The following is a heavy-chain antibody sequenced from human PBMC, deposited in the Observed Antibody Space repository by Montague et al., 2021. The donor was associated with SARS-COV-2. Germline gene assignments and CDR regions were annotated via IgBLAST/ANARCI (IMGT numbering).Heavy chain of an antibody. V-gene: IGHV3-23*01. CDR2: LSGSGAST. J-gene: IGHJ4*02. D-gene: IGHD1-1*01. CDR1: GFTFSSYG. CDR3: GKNRQRVPLKAPPDY. Sequence: SLRLSCAASGFTFSSYGMSWIRQAPGEGLEWVSDLSGSGASTRYADSVNGRFTISRDNSKNTLYLQMNSLRAEDTAIYYCGKNRQRVPLKAPPDYWGQGTLVTVSS.